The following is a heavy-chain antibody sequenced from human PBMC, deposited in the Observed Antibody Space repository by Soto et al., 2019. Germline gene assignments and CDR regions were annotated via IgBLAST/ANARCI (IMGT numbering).Heavy chain of an antibody. CDR3: AKAPPYQILLTSFYFDL. CDR2: ISGSGAST. CDR1: GFASSSYA. V-gene: IGHV3-23*01. Sequence: EVQLLESGGGLVQPGGSLRLSCAASGFASSSYAMSWVRQAPGKGLEWVSSISGSGASTSYGDSVRGRFTLSRDNSKNTVYMLMNSLRAEDTAVYYCAKAPPYQILLTSFYFDLWGRGTLVTVSS. D-gene: IGHD2-2*01. J-gene: IGHJ2*01.